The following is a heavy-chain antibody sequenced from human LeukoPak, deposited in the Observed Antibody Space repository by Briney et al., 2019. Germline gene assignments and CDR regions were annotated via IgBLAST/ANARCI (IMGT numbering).Heavy chain of an antibody. CDR1: GFTFSSYA. J-gene: IGHJ6*03. Sequence: GGSLRLSCAASGFTFSSYAMSWVRQAPGKGLEWVSAISGSGGSTNYADSVKGRFTISRDNSKNTLYLQMNSLRAEDTAVYYCAKVPPQIRLRFPYYMDVWGKGTTVTVSS. CDR2: ISGSGGST. CDR3: AKVPPQIRLRFPYYMDV. D-gene: IGHD5/OR15-5a*01. V-gene: IGHV3-23*01.